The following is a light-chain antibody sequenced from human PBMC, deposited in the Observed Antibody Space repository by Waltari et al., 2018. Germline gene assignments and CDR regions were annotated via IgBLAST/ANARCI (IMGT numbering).Light chain of an antibody. CDR2: DAS. Sequence: EIVLTQSPATLSLSPGERATLTCRANQSVHNYLAWYQQKPGQAPRLLIYDASNRATGVPARFSGSGSGTDFTLSISSLEPEDFAVYYCQHRGNWLFGPGTKVDIK. CDR3: QHRGNWL. CDR1: QSVHNY. V-gene: IGKV3-11*01. J-gene: IGKJ3*01.